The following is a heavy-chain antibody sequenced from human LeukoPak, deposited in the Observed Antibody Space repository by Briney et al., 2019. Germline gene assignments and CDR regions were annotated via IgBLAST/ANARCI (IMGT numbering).Heavy chain of an antibody. CDR3: ARIKRVTATWLY. D-gene: IGHD2-21*02. Sequence: ASVKVSCKSSGYTFVNYDIHWVRQAPGQGLEWMGWMNPNSGNAGYAQKFQGRVSMTRSTSTSTAYMELSSLRSDDTAVFYCARIKRVTATWLYWGQGTLVTVSS. V-gene: IGHV1-8*01. CDR1: GYTFVNYD. J-gene: IGHJ4*02. CDR2: MNPNSGNA.